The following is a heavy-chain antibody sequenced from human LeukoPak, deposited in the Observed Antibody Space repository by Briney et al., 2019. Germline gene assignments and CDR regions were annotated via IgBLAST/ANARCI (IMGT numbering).Heavy chain of an antibody. CDR1: GFSFSTYS. CDR3: ARERTEAVAASSWFDP. D-gene: IGHD6-19*01. CDR2: ISSSGSTI. J-gene: IGHJ5*02. Sequence: AGGSLRLSCRASGFSFSTYSMNWVRQAPGKGLEWVSYISSSGSTIYYADSVKGRFTISRDNAKHSLYLQMNSLRAEDTAVYYCARERTEAVAASSWFDPWGQGTLVTVSS. V-gene: IGHV3-48*04.